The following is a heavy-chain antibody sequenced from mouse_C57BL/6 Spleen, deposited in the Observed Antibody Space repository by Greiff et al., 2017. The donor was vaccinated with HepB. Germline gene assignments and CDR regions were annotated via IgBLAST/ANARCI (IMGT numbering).Heavy chain of an antibody. Sequence: QVQLQQSGPELVKPGASVKLSCKASGYTFTSYDINWVKQRPGQGLEWIGWIYPRDGSTKYNEKFKGKATLTVDTSSSTAYMELHSLTSEDSAVYFCARCYYGIHWYFDVWGTGTTVTVSS. D-gene: IGHD2-1*01. V-gene: IGHV1-85*01. J-gene: IGHJ1*03. CDR1: GYTFTSYD. CDR3: ARCYYGIHWYFDV. CDR2: IYPRDGST.